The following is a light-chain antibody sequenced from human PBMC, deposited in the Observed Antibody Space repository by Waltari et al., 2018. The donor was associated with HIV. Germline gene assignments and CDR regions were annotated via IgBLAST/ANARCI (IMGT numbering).Light chain of an antibody. J-gene: IGKJ1*01. V-gene: IGKV4-1*01. CDR3: QQYYNSWT. Sequence: DIVMTQSPDSLAVSLGERATINCTSSQSLFKDYLNKNSLAWYQQKPGQPPKLLISWASTRQSGVPDRFSGSGSGTDFTLTISSLQAEDVAVYHCQQYYNSWTFGHGTKVEIK. CDR1: QSLFKDYLNKNS. CDR2: WAS.